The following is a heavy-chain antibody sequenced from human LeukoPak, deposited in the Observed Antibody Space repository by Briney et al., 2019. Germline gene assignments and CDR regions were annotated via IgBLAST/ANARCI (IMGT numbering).Heavy chain of an antibody. V-gene: IGHV3-53*01. D-gene: IGHD4-23*01. J-gene: IGHJ3*02. CDR1: RFTLSSNY. CDR2: IYSGEST. Sequence: GGSLRLSCAASRFTLSSNYMSWVRQAPGKGLEWVSVIYSGESTYYADSVKGRFTVARDNSKNTLYLQMNSLRAEDTAVYYYARAAVVTPGHAFDIWGQGTMITLSS. CDR3: ARAAVVTPGHAFDI.